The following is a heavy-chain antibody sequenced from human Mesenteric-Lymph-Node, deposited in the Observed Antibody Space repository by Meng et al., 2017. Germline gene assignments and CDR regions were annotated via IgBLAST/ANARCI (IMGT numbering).Heavy chain of an antibody. CDR2: IKPDGTER. Sequence: GGSLRLSCVASGFSFSTSWMSWVRQAPGKGLEWVAYIKPDGTERYYVDSVRGRFTSSRDSAKNSLYLQMNSLRAEDTALYYCAKDGAGGGPFDYWGQGTLVTVSS. CDR3: AKDGAGGGPFDY. V-gene: IGHV3-7*03. J-gene: IGHJ4*02. D-gene: IGHD4/OR15-4a*01. CDR1: GFSFSTSW.